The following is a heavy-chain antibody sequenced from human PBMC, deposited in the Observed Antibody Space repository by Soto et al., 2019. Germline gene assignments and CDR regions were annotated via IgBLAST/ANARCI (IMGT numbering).Heavy chain of an antibody. CDR3: AREWPGSRGYFAY. D-gene: IGHD3-22*01. CDR2: ISHRGGT. CDR1: GGSLSCYY. Sequence: QVQLQQWGAGLLKPSETLSLTCAVYGGSLSCYYWSWIRQPPGKGPEWIGEISHRGGTNYNPSLKSRVTISVDTSKNQFSLKLSSVTAADTAVYYCAREWPGSRGYFAYWGQGTLVTVSS. J-gene: IGHJ4*02. V-gene: IGHV4-34*01.